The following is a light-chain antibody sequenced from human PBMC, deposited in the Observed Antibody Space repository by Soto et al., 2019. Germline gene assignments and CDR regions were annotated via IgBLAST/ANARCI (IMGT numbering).Light chain of an antibody. CDR1: SSDIGAGYD. Sequence: QSVLTQPPSVSGAPGQRVTISCTGSSSDIGAGYDVHWYQQLPGTAPKLLIYGNSNRPSGVPDRFSGSKSDTSASLAITGLQAEDEADYYCQSYDSRLSGYVFGNGTKVTV. V-gene: IGLV1-40*01. CDR2: GNS. CDR3: QSYDSRLSGYV. J-gene: IGLJ1*01.